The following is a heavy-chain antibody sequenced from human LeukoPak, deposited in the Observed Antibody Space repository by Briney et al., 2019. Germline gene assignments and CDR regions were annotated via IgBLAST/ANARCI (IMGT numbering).Heavy chain of an antibody. CDR1: GFTFSSYS. D-gene: IGHD2-2*01. V-gene: IGHV3-48*01. Sequence: PGGSLRLSCAASGFTFSSYSMNWVRQAPGKGLEWVSYISSSSSSTIYYADSVKGRFTISRDNSKNTLYLQMNSLRAEDTAVYYCAKDTTVVPAAPFDYWGQGTLVTVSS. CDR2: ISSSSSSTI. J-gene: IGHJ4*02. CDR3: AKDTTVVPAAPFDY.